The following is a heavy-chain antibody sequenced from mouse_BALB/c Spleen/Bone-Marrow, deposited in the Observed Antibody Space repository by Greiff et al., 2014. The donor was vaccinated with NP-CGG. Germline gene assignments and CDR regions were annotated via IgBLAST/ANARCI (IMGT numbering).Heavy chain of an antibody. CDR3: ARDGYYVFYAMDY. CDR2: INSNGGST. Sequence: EVHLEESGGGLVQPGGSLKFSCAASGFTFSSYGMSWVRQTPDKRLELVATINSNGGSTYYPDSVKGRITISRDNAKNTLYLQMSSLKTEDTTMYYCARDGYYVFYAMDYWGQGTSVTVSS. D-gene: IGHD2-3*01. J-gene: IGHJ4*01. CDR1: GFTFSSYG. V-gene: IGHV5-6-3*01.